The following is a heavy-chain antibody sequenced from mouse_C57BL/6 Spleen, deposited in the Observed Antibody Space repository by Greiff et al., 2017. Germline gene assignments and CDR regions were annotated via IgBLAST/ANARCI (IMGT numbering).Heavy chain of an antibody. CDR2: ISDGGSYT. Sequence: EVKLMESGGGLVKPGGSLKLSCAASGFTFSSYAMSWVRQTPEKRLEWVATISDGGSYTYYPDNVKGRFTISRDNAKNKLYLQMSHLTSEDTAMYYCARGYYDYDPYYFDYWGQGTTLTVSS. V-gene: IGHV5-4*03. J-gene: IGHJ2*01. D-gene: IGHD2-4*01. CDR3: ARGYYDYDPYYFDY. CDR1: GFTFSSYA.